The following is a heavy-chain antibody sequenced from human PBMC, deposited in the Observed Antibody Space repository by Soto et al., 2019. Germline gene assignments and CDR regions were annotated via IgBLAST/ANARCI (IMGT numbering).Heavy chain of an antibody. D-gene: IGHD1-26*01. CDR1: GGTFSSYA. CDR2: IIPIFGTA. V-gene: IGHV1-69*13. J-gene: IGHJ2*01. CDR3: ARVGSSPYWYFDL. Sequence: SVKVSCKASGGTFSSYAISWVRQAPGQGLEWMGGIIPIFGTANYAQKFRGRVTITADESTGTAYMELSSLRSEDTAVYYCARVGSSPYWYFDLWGRGTLVTVSS.